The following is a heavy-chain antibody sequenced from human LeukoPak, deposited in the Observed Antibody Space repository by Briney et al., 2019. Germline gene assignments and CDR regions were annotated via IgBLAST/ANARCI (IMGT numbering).Heavy chain of an antibody. J-gene: IGHJ3*01. CDR3: AKNFGDTFDV. Sequence: GGSLRLSCAASGFSSSRYSMNWVRQAPGKGLEWVSSITYNSRYIYYANSVRGRFTISRDNSNNMVYLQMNSLRPEDTALYYCAKNFGDTFDVWGQGTMVTVSS. CDR1: GFSSSRYS. CDR2: ITYNSRYI. V-gene: IGHV3-21*01. D-gene: IGHD3-3*01.